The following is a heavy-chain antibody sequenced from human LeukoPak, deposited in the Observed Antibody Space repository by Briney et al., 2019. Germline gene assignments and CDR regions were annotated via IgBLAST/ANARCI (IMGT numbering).Heavy chain of an antibody. D-gene: IGHD2-21*01. V-gene: IGHV4-34*01. Sequence: SEALSLTCAVYGGSFSGYYWSWIRQPPGKGLEWIGEINHSGSTNYNPSLKSRVTISVDTSKNQFSLKLSSVTAADTAVYYCAKATYNAGAAAIVMKLVERTSHFDNWGQGILVTVSS. CDR2: INHSGST. CDR3: AKATYNAGAAAIVMKLVERTSHFDN. J-gene: IGHJ4*02. CDR1: GGSFSGYY.